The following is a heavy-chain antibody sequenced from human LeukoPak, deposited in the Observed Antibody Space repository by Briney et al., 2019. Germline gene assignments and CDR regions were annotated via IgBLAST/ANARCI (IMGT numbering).Heavy chain of an antibody. CDR2: INPNSGGT. CDR1: GDTFTGYY. J-gene: IGHJ4*02. Sequence: ASVKVSCKASGDTFTGYYMHWVRQAPGQGLEWMGWINPNSGGTNYAQKFQGRVTMTRDTSTSTVYMELSSLRSEDTAVYYCARDSSSFDYWGQGTLVTVSS. CDR3: ARDSSSFDY. D-gene: IGHD6-6*01. V-gene: IGHV1-2*02.